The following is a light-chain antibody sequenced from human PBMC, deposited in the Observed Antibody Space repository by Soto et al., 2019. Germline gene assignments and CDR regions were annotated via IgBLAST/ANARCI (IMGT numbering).Light chain of an antibody. Sequence: EIVLTQSPGTLSLSPGERATLSCRASQSISSRYLAWYQQKPGQTPRLLIYDASSRATGIPDRFSGSGSGTDFTLTIIRLEPEDFAVYYCQQYGSSPYWTFGQGTKVEIK. CDR1: QSISSRY. J-gene: IGKJ1*01. CDR3: QQYGSSPYWT. V-gene: IGKV3-20*01. CDR2: DAS.